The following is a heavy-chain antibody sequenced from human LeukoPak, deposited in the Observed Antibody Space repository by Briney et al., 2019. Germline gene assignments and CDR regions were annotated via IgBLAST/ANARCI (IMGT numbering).Heavy chain of an antibody. CDR1: GGTFSSYA. CDR3: ARDDYGGNEGFDY. J-gene: IGHJ4*02. Sequence: ASVKVSCKASGGTFSSYAISWVRQASGQGLEWMGRIIPIFGIANYAQKFQGRVTITADKSTSTAYMELSSLRSEDTAVYYCARDDYGGNEGFDYWGQGTLVTVSS. CDR2: IIPIFGIA. V-gene: IGHV1-69*04. D-gene: IGHD4-23*01.